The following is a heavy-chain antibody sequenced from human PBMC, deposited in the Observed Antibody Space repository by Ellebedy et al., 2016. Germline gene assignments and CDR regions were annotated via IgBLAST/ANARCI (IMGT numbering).Heavy chain of an antibody. CDR1: GFTFDDYG. J-gene: IGHJ4*02. CDR3: ARSPDYPPYYFDY. Sequence: SLKISXAASGFTFDDYGMHWVRQAPGKGLEWVSSINWNSGNTGYGDSVKGRFTISRDNAKSSLYLQMNSLRVEDTAVYYCARSPDYPPYYFDYWGQGIMVTVSS. V-gene: IGHV3-9*01. D-gene: IGHD4-11*01. CDR2: INWNSGNT.